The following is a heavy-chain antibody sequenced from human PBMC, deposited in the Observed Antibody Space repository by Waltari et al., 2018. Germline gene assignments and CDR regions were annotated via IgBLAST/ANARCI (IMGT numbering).Heavy chain of an antibody. CDR2: IYWDDDK. D-gene: IGHD1-20*01. CDR3: AHSGIVTGTPSFDY. Sequence: QITLKESGPTLVKPTQTLTLTCTFSGFSLSTSGVGVGWIRQPPGKALEWLALIYWDDDKRYSPSLKSRLTITKDTSKNQVVLTMTNMHPLDTATYYCAHSGIVTGTPSFDYWGQGTLVTVSS. CDR1: GFSLSTSGVG. J-gene: IGHJ4*02. V-gene: IGHV2-5*02.